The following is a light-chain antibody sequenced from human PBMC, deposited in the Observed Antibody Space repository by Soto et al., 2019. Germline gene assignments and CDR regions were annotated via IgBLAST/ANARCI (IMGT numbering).Light chain of an antibody. CDR2: EVS. CDR1: SSDVGTYNY. J-gene: IGLJ2*01. CDR3: ASYTSGSTLVV. V-gene: IGLV2-14*01. Sequence: QSALTQPASVSGSPGQSITISCTGTSSDVGTYNYVSWYQHHPGKAPKLMIYEVSHRPSGVSNRFSGSKSGNTASLTISGLQAEDEADYYCASYTSGSTLVVFGGGTKLTVL.